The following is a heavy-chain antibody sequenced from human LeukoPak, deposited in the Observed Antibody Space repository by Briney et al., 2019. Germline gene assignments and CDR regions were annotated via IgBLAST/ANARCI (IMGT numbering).Heavy chain of an antibody. V-gene: IGHV4-34*01. J-gene: IGHJ4*02. CDR3: ARHWCTSASCYSLFDY. Sequence: SETLSLTCAVYGGSFSGYYWSWIRQPPGKGLEWIGEINHSGSTNYNPSLKSRVTISVDTSKNQFSLKLSSVTAADMAMYYCARHWCTSASCYSLFDYWGQGTLVTVSS. D-gene: IGHD2-2*01. CDR2: INHSGST. CDR1: GGSFSGYY.